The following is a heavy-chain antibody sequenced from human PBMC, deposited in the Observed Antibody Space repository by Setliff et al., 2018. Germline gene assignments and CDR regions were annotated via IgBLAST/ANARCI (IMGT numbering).Heavy chain of an antibody. CDR2: FYSGGST. CDR1: GLIVSSNY. D-gene: IGHD3-10*01. J-gene: IGHJ6*02. CDR3: ARDHVYGSQYYYYYYGMDV. Sequence: PGGSLRLSCAASGLIVSSNYMSWVRQAPGKGLERVSVFYSGGSTYYADSVKGRFTIYRDNSKNTLYLQMNSLRLEDTAIYYCARDHVYGSQYYYYYYGMDVWGQGTTVTVSS. V-gene: IGHV3-53*05.